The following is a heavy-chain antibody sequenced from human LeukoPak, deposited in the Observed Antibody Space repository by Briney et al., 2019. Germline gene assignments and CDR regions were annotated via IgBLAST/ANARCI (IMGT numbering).Heavy chain of an antibody. CDR2: IYYSGST. D-gene: IGHD6-13*01. CDR3: AGGDSSSWPPPPDFDY. Sequence: SETLSLTCTVSGGSISSYHWSWIRQPPGKGLEWIGYIYYSGSTNYNPSLKSRVTISVDTSKNQFSLKLSSVTAADTAVYYCAGGDSSSWPPPPDFDYWGQGTLVTVSS. CDR1: GGSISSYH. J-gene: IGHJ4*02. V-gene: IGHV4-59*01.